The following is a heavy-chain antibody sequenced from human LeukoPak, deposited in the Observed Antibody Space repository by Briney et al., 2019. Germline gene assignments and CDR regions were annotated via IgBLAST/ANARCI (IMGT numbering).Heavy chain of an antibody. Sequence: GGSLRLSCAASGFTFSSYAMRWVRQAPGKGLEWVSAISGSGGSTYYADSVKGRFTISRDNSKNTLYLQMNSLRAEDTAVYYCAKSRVRLYYYDSSGYPNWFDPWGQGTLVTVSS. D-gene: IGHD3-22*01. CDR2: ISGSGGST. CDR1: GFTFSSYA. CDR3: AKSRVRLYYYDSSGYPNWFDP. V-gene: IGHV3-23*01. J-gene: IGHJ5*02.